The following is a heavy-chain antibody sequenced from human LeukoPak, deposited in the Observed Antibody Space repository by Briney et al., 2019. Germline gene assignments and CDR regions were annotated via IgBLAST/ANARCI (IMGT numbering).Heavy chain of an antibody. CDR3: AELGITMIGGV. J-gene: IGHJ6*04. CDR1: GFTFSDYY. V-gene: IGHV3-11*04. D-gene: IGHD3-10*02. Sequence: GGSLRLSCAASGFTFSDYYMSWIRQAPGKGLEWLSHIKGNGLTTYYADSVKGRFTISRDNAKNSLYLQMNSLRAEDTAVYYCAELGITMIGGVWGKGTTVTISS. CDR2: IKGNGLTT.